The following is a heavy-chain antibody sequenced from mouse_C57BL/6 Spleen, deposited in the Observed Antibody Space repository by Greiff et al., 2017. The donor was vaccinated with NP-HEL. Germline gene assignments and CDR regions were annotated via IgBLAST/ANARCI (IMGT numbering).Heavy chain of an antibody. CDR3: ARDPLTLYYFDY. V-gene: IGHV3-6*01. CDR2: ISYDGSN. Sequence: ESGPGLVKPSQSLSLTCSVTGYSITSGYYWNWIRQFPGNKLEWMGYISYDGSNNYNPSLKNRISITRDTSKNQFFLKLNSVTTEDTATYYCARDPLTLYYFDYWGQGTTLTVSS. D-gene: IGHD4-1*01. J-gene: IGHJ2*01. CDR1: GYSITSGYY.